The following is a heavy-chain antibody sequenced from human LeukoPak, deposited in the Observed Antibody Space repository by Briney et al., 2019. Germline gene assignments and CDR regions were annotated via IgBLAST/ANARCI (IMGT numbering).Heavy chain of an antibody. J-gene: IGHJ4*02. Sequence: TGGSLRLSCAASGLTFSSYAMSWVRQAPGKGLEWVSGISGSGGSTYYADSVKGRLTISRDNSKNTLHLQMNSLRAEDTAVYYCAKEFLDNNGYYGGGAVDYWGQGTLVTVSS. CDR2: ISGSGGST. V-gene: IGHV3-23*01. CDR1: GLTFSSYA. CDR3: AKEFLDNNGYYGGGAVDY. D-gene: IGHD3-22*01.